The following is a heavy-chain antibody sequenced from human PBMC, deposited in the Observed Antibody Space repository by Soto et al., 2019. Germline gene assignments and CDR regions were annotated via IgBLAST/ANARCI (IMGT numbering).Heavy chain of an antibody. CDR2: IYPGDSET. J-gene: IGHJ4*02. Sequence: PGEPRKIYCKGSGYNFTTFWIDWVRQMPGKGLEWMGIIYPGDSETKYSPDFEGQVTISADRSTNTAYLQWRSLRASDTAMYYCARLGFPGAIYFDSWGLGTLVTVSS. CDR1: GYNFTTFW. CDR3: ARLGFPGAIYFDS. V-gene: IGHV5-51*01.